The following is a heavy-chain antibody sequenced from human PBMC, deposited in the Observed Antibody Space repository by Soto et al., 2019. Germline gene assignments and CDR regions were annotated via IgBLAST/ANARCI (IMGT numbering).Heavy chain of an antibody. V-gene: IGHV4-59*01. CDR2: IYYSGST. Sequence: TSETLSLTCTVSGGSISSYYWSWIRQPPGKGLEWIGYIYYSGSTNYNPSLKSRVTISVDTSKNQFSLKLSSVTAADTAVYYCARSDIVVVPAARFYYYYMDVWGKGTTVTVSS. D-gene: IGHD2-2*01. CDR3: ARSDIVVVPAARFYYYYMDV. CDR1: GGSISSYY. J-gene: IGHJ6*03.